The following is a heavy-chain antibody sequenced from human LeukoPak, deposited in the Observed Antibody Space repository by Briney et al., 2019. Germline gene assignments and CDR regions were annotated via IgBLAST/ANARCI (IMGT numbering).Heavy chain of an antibody. J-gene: IGHJ4*02. CDR1: GFTFRDYY. CDR2: ISSSGSTI. Sequence: PGGSLRLSCAASGFTFRDYYMSWIRQAPGKGLEWVSYISSSGSTIYYADSVKGRFTISRDNAKNSLYLQMNSLRAEDTAVYYCARAVRGVIMVFDYWGQGTLVTVSS. V-gene: IGHV3-11*01. D-gene: IGHD3-10*01. CDR3: ARAVRGVIMVFDY.